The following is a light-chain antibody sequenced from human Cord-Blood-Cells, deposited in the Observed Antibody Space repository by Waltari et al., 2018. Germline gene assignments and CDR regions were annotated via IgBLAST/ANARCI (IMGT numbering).Light chain of an antibody. CDR1: QSVLYSSNNKNY. CDR2: WAS. V-gene: IGKV4-1*01. J-gene: IGKJ1*01. Sequence: DIVMTQSPDSLAVSLGERATINCKSSQSVLYSSNNKNYLAWYQQKPGQPPKLLIYWASTQESGVPDRFSGSGSGTDFTLTISSLQAEDEAVYYCQQYYSTPRTFGQGTKVEIK. CDR3: QQYYSTPRT.